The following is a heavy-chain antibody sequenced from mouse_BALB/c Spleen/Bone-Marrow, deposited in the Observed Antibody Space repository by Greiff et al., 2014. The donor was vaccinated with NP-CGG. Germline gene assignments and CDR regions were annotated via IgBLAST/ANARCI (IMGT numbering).Heavy chain of an antibody. J-gene: IGHJ4*01. CDR1: GYTFTDYE. Sequence: QVQLQQSGAELVRPGASVTLSCKASGYTFTDYEMHWVKQTPVHGLEWIGAIDPETGGTAYNQKFKGKATLTADKSSSTAYMELRSLTSEDSAVYYRRAYYRYDGYAMDYWGQGTSVTVSS. CDR2: IDPETGGT. V-gene: IGHV1-15*01. CDR3: RAYYRYDGYAMDY. D-gene: IGHD2-14*01.